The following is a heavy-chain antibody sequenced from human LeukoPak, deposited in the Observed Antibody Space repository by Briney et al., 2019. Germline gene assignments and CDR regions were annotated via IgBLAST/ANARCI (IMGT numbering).Heavy chain of an antibody. CDR2: IRYDGSNK. CDR1: GFTFSSYG. Sequence: PGGSLRLSCAASGFTFSSYGMHWVRQAPGKGLEWVAFIRYDGSNKYYADSVKGRFTISRDNSKNTLYLQMNSLRAEDTAVYYCARWFGELLYTTLYYYYMDVWGKGTTVTISS. CDR3: ARWFGELLYTTLYYYYMDV. J-gene: IGHJ6*03. D-gene: IGHD3-10*01. V-gene: IGHV3-30*02.